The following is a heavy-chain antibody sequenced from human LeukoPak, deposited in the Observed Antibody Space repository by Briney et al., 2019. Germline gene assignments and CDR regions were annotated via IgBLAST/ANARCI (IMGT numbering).Heavy chain of an antibody. Sequence: SETLSLTCTVSGYSISSGYYWGWIRQPPGKGLEWIGSVYHSGSTYYNPSLKSRVTISVDTSKNRFSLKLYSVTAADTAVYYCARLGEQYFFYYWGQGTLVTVSS. V-gene: IGHV4-38-2*02. CDR2: VYHSGST. D-gene: IGHD1/OR15-1a*01. J-gene: IGHJ4*02. CDR1: GYSISSGYY. CDR3: ARLGEQYFFYY.